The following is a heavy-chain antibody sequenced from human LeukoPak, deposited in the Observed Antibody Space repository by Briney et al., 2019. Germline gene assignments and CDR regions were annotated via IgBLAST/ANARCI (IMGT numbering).Heavy chain of an antibody. CDR1: GGSISIYY. CDR2: IYNSGST. D-gene: IGHD3-9*01. J-gene: IGHJ3*02. Sequence: SETLSLTCTVSGGSISIYYWSWIRQPPGKGLEWIGHIYNSGSTNYSPSLKSRVTISVDTSKNQFSLKLSSVTAADTAVYYCARGLDWSVPDAFDIWGQGTMVTVSS. V-gene: IGHV4-59*01. CDR3: ARGLDWSVPDAFDI.